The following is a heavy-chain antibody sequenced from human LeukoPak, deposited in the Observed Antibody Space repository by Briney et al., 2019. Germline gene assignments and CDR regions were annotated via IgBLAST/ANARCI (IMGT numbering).Heavy chain of an antibody. Sequence: ASVKVSCKASGYTFTGYYMHWVRQAPGQGLEWMGRINPNSGGTNYAQKFQGRVTMTRDTSISTAYVELSRLRSDDTAVYYCAREAAEWELLGGLDYWGQGTLVTVSS. J-gene: IGHJ4*02. CDR1: GYTFTGYY. CDR3: AREAAEWELLGGLDY. V-gene: IGHV1-2*06. D-gene: IGHD1-26*01. CDR2: INPNSGGT.